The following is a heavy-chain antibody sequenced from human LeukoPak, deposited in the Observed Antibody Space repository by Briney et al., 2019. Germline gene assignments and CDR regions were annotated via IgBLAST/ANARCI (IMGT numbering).Heavy chain of an antibody. D-gene: IGHD6-19*01. V-gene: IGHV4-59*01. J-gene: IGHJ6*03. CDR1: GGSISSYY. CDR2: IYYSGST. Sequence: PSETLSLTCTVSGGSISSYYWSWIRQPPGKGLEWIGFIYYSGSTNYNPSLKSRVTISVDTSKNQFSLKLSSVTAADTAVYYCARSPEQWPVCYMDVWGKGTTVTVSS. CDR3: ARSPEQWPVCYMDV.